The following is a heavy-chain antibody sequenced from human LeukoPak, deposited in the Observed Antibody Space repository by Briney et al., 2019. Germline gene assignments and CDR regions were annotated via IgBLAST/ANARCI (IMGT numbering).Heavy chain of an antibody. V-gene: IGHV1-46*01. CDR2: INPSDGST. CDR1: GYTFTSYY. J-gene: IGHJ4*02. Sequence: ASVKVSCKASGYTFTSYYMHWVRQAPGQGLEWMGIINPSDGSTTYAQKFQGRVTMTRDTSTSTVYMELSSLRFEDTAAYYCATDGRSYDSCAYYYFDYWGQGTLVTVSS. CDR3: ATDGRSYDSCAYYYFDY. D-gene: IGHD3-22*01.